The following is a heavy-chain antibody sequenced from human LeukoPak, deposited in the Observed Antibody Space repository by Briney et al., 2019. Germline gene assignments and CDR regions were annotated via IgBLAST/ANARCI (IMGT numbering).Heavy chain of an antibody. V-gene: IGHV3-9*03. Sequence: SGGSLRLSCAASGFTFDDYAMHWVRQAPGKGLEWVPGISWNSGSIGYADSVKGRFTISRDNAKNSLYLQMNSLRAEDMALYYCARGGYSYGRSKFDYWGQGTLVTVSS. D-gene: IGHD5-18*01. J-gene: IGHJ4*02. CDR3: ARGGYSYGRSKFDY. CDR1: GFTFDDYA. CDR2: ISWNSGSI.